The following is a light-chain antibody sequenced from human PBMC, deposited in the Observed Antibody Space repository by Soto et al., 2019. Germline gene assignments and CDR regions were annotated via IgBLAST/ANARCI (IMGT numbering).Light chain of an antibody. CDR3: QQYNKWPIT. Sequence: IVLTQSPGTLSLSPSVIATFSCMVSQSVSSSYLAWYQQKPGQAPRLLIYRASTRAAGLPDRFSGSGSGTEFTLTISSPQSEDFAVYYCQQYNKWPITFGQGTRLEIK. J-gene: IGKJ5*01. V-gene: IGKV3-15*01. CDR1: QSVSSSY. CDR2: RAS.